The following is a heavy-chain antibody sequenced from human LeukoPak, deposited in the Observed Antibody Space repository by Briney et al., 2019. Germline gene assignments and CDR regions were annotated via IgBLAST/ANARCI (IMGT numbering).Heavy chain of an antibody. Sequence: GGSLRLSCAASGFTFSSYAMSWVRQAPGKGLEWVSAISGSGGSTYHADSVKGRFTISRDNSKNTLYLQMNSLRAEDTAVYYCAKETKGYDILTGYSSRWFDPWGQGTLVTVSS. J-gene: IGHJ5*02. CDR3: AKETKGYDILTGYSSRWFDP. CDR2: ISGSGGST. V-gene: IGHV3-23*01. CDR1: GFTFSSYA. D-gene: IGHD3-9*01.